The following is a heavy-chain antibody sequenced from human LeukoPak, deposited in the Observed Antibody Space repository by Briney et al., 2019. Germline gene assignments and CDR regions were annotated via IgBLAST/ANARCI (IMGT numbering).Heavy chain of an antibody. CDR3: ARDYSPAAIAGDYYFDY. CDR2: IAYDGNNK. J-gene: IGHJ4*02. D-gene: IGHD2-2*01. Sequence: GESLRLSCAASGFIFNDYAMRWVRQAPGKGLEWVAVIAYDGNNKYYADSVKGRFTISRDYSKNTMYLQVNSLRAEDTAVYYCARDYSPAAIAGDYYFDYWGQGTLVTVSS. V-gene: IGHV3-30-3*01. CDR1: GFIFNDYA.